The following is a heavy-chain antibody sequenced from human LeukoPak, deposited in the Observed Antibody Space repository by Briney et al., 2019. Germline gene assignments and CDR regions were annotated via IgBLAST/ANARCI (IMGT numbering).Heavy chain of an antibody. CDR1: GFTFRNYG. CDR3: AREGISYGSRNYFDY. V-gene: IGHV3-30*03. CDR2: LSCDGGNT. D-gene: IGHD3-10*01. Sequence: GGSLRLSCAASGFTFRNYGIHAVRQAPGKGLEWVGGLSCDGGNTYLGDFVKGRFTISRENSNNTVSVQMNSLRPDDTAVYYCAREGISYGSRNYFDYWGQGTLVTVSS. J-gene: IGHJ4*02.